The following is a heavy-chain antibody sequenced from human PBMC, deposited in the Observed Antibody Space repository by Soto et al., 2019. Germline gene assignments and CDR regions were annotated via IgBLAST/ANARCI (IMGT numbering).Heavy chain of an antibody. CDR2: INAYNGNT. Sequence: QFQLVQSGAEVKKPGASVKVSCKASGYTFTSYGISWVRQAPGQGLEWMGWINAYNGNTNYAQKLQGRVSMTTDTSTSTAYMELRRVGSDDTAVYYFARVLPPFDPWGQGTLVTVSS. CDR3: ARVLPPFDP. V-gene: IGHV1-18*01. J-gene: IGHJ5*02. CDR1: GYTFTSYG.